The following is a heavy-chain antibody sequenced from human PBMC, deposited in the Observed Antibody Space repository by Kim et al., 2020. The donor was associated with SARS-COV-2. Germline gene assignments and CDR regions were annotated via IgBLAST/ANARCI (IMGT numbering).Heavy chain of an antibody. CDR3: ATAAGDAFDI. CDR2: GST. V-gene: IGHV4-30-2*05. D-gene: IGHD6-13*01. Sequence: GSTSYNPSLKSRIPISTDTSKNHFSLTLTSVTTADTAVYYCATAAGDAFDIWGQGTMVTVSS. J-gene: IGHJ3*02.